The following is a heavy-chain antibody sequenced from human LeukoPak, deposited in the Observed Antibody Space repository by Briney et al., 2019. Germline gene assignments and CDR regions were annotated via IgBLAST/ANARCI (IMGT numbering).Heavy chain of an antibody. D-gene: IGHD4-23*01. CDR1: GGTFSSYA. CDR2: IIPIFGTA. Sequence: WASVKVSCKASGGTFSSYAISWVRQAPGQGLEWMGGIIPIFGTANYAQKFQGRGTITADKSTSTAYMELSSLRSEDTAVYYCARAPLTTVVPGAFDIWGQGTMVTVSS. J-gene: IGHJ3*02. CDR3: ARAPLTTVVPGAFDI. V-gene: IGHV1-69*06.